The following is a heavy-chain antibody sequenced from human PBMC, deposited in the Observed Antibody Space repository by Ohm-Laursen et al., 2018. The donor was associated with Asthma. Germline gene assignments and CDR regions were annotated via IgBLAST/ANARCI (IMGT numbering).Heavy chain of an antibody. CDR1: GGTLSSYA. Sequence: SSVKVSCKASGGTLSSYAISWVRQAPGQGLEWMGGIIPNFGTANYAQKFQGRVTITADESTSTAYMELSSLRSEDTAVYYCASSGNWNYGEYYFDYWGQGTLVTVSS. CDR3: ASSGNWNYGEYYFDY. D-gene: IGHD1-7*01. V-gene: IGHV1-69*01. J-gene: IGHJ4*02. CDR2: IIPNFGTA.